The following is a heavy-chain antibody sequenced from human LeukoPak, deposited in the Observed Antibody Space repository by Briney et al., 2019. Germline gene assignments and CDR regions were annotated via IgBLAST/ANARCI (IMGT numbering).Heavy chain of an antibody. V-gene: IGHV3-53*01. CDR2: NYSGGST. CDR3: ARSAVTGPGWIDS. CDR1: GFTVSCNY. Sequence: PGWALRLSCAASGFTVSCNYMSWVRPAPGKGLQLVSVNYSGGSTSYADSVKGRFTISRDNSKNTLYLQMNGLRAEDTAVYYCARSAVTGPGWIDSWGQGTLVTVSS. J-gene: IGHJ5*01. D-gene: IGHD6-19*01.